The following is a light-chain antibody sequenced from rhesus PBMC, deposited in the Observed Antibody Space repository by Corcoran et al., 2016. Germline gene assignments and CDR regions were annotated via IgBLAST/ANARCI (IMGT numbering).Light chain of an antibody. J-gene: IGKJ1*01. CDR3: IQYSSSQWT. CDR2: KAY. Sequence: DIQMTQSPSSLSASVVDTVTITFRSRQSISRWFYCYPLKPGKPPNLLIYKAYRLHSGVPSRFSGTGSGTDFTRNSSSRKPEDFAPYDCIQYSSSQWTVGQGTKVEIK. CDR1: QSISRW. V-gene: IGKV1-22*01.